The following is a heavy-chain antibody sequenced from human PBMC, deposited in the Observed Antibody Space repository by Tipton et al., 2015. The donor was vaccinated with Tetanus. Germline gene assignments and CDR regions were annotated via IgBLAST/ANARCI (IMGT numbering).Heavy chain of an antibody. Sequence: TLSLTCAVSGGSISTNYWTWIRQSPGKGLEWIGFIQYNGITNYHPSLKSRVTISLDTSKTHFYLNLSSVTAADTAVYYCARPIKQWLVPVDSWGQGTLVTVSS. CDR3: ARPIKQWLVPVDS. V-gene: IGHV4-59*12. J-gene: IGHJ4*02. D-gene: IGHD6-19*01. CDR1: GGSISTNY. CDR2: IQYNGIT.